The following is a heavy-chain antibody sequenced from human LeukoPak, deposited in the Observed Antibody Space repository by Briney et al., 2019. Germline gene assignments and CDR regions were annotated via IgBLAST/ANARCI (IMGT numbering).Heavy chain of an antibody. D-gene: IGHD1-26*01. V-gene: IGHV3-48*03. CDR1: GFSRTTYE. J-gene: IGHJ3*02. CDR2: ISGSGDSI. CDR3: ARDRRVGATWSVGAFDI. Sequence: PGRSLRLSCAASGFSRTTYEMNCGRHAPREGLEWVSDISGSGDSIYYADSVKGRFTISRDNAKNSLSLQMNSLRAEDTAIYYCARDRRVGATWSVGAFDIWGQGTTVTVSS.